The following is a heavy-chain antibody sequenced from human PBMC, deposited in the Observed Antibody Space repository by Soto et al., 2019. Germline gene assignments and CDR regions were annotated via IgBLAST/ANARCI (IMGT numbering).Heavy chain of an antibody. CDR1: GFTFSSYG. V-gene: IGHV3-33*01. D-gene: IGHD6-6*01. J-gene: IGHJ4*02. CDR2: IWYDGSNK. Sequence: QVQLVESGGGVVQPGRSLRLSCAASGFTFSSYGMHWVRQAPGKGLEWVAVIWYDGSNKYYADSVKGRFTISRDNSKNTPYLQMNSLRAEDTAVYYCARERFEYSSSSYYFDYWGQGTLVTVSS. CDR3: ARERFEYSSSSYYFDY.